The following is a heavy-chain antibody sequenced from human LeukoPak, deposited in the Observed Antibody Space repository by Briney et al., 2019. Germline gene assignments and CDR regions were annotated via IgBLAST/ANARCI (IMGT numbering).Heavy chain of an antibody. CDR1: GFTFDDYA. D-gene: IGHD4-17*01. CDR2: VSWNSGTI. J-gene: IGHJ4*02. CDR3: AKQTSVTKDFDY. V-gene: IGHV3-9*01. Sequence: PGKSLRLSCAASGFTFDDYAMHWVRQAPGKGLERVSGVSWNSGTIDYADSVKGRFTISKDNAKNSLYLQMNSLRAEDTAFYYCAKQTSVTKDFDYWGQGTLVTVSS.